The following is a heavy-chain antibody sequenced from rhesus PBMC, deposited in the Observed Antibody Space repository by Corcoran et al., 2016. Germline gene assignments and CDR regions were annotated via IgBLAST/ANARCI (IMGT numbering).Heavy chain of an antibody. D-gene: IGHD4-29*01. Sequence: QVQLQESGPGLVTPSEALSLPCAVYGGSISDYYYWSWIRQPAGKGLEWIGQIYGGSGSTYYNPYLKRRVTVSKDTSKNQFSLKLSSVTAADTAVYYCARDARGSNCDYWGQGVLVTVSS. J-gene: IGHJ4*01. CDR2: IYGGSGST. V-gene: IGHV4S7*01. CDR1: GGSISDYYY. CDR3: ARDARGSNCDY.